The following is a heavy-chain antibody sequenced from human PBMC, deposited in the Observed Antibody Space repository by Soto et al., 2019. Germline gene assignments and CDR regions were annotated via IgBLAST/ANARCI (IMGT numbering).Heavy chain of an antibody. V-gene: IGHV3-7*01. Sequence: LRLSCAASGFTFTTYWMSWVRQAPGKGLEWVANIKQDGSEKYYVDSVKGRFTISRDNAKNSLYLQMDSLRAEDTALYYCARVYPGSGWPYHYYGMDVWGQGTTVTVSS. CDR2: IKQDGSEK. D-gene: IGHD6-19*01. J-gene: IGHJ6*02. CDR1: GFTFTTYW. CDR3: ARVYPGSGWPYHYYGMDV.